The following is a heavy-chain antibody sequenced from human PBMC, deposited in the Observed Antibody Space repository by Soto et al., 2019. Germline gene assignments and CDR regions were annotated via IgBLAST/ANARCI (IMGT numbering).Heavy chain of an antibody. J-gene: IGHJ2*01. CDR3: ARDTRSSGYYGGWYFDL. D-gene: IGHD3-22*01. Sequence: QVQLVESGGGVVQPGRSLRLSCAASGFTFSSYGMHWVRQAPGKGLEGVAVRWYDGSKKYYSDSVKGRFTISRDNSKNTLDLQMNSLRAEDTAVYYCARDTRSSGYYGGWYFDLWGRGTLVTVSS. CDR1: GFTFSSYG. CDR2: RWYDGSKK. V-gene: IGHV3-33*01.